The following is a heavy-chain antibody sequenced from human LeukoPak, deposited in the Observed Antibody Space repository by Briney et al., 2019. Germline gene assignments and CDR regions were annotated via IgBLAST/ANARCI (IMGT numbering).Heavy chain of an antibody. CDR2: IRYDGSNK. D-gene: IGHD2-2*01. V-gene: IGHV3-30*02. CDR3: ASTEQRVVPAAMGY. Sequence: GGSLRLSCAASGFTFSSYGMHWVRQAPCKGLEWVAFIRYDGSNKYYADSVKGRSTISRDNSKNTLYLQMNSLRAEDTAVYYCASTEQRVVPAAMGYWGQGTLVTVSS. CDR1: GFTFSSYG. J-gene: IGHJ4*02.